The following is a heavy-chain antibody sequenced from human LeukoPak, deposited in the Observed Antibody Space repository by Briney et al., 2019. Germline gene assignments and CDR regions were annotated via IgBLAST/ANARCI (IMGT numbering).Heavy chain of an antibody. V-gene: IGHV3-7*01. CDR3: AWYGVTHGLDV. CDR1: GFSLSNYW. CDR2: INQDGSDK. Sequence: GGSLRLSCAASGFSLSNYWMSWVRQAPGKGLEWVANINQDGSDKYYVDSVMGRFTISKDNAKNSVYLQVNSLRPEDTAIYYCAWYGVTHGLDVWGQGTTVTVSS. D-gene: IGHD3-10*01. J-gene: IGHJ6*02.